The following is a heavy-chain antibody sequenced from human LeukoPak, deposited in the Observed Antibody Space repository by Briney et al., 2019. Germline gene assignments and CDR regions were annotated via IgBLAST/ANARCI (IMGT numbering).Heavy chain of an antibody. CDR2: ISYDGSDK. CDR1: GFTFSTYG. Sequence: GGSLRLSCAASGFTFSTYGMHWVRQAPGKGLEWVAFISYDGSDKYYADSVKGRFTISRDYSKNTLYLQMNSLRAEDTAVYYCAKDHLRYSTVWFYFDYWGQGTLVTVSS. D-gene: IGHD6-19*01. CDR3: AKDHLRYSTVWFYFDY. V-gene: IGHV3-30*18. J-gene: IGHJ4*02.